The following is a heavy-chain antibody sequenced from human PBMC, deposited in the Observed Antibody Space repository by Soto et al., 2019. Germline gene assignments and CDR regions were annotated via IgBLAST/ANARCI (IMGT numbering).Heavy chain of an antibody. D-gene: IGHD4-4*01. Sequence: QVQLQEAGPGLVKPSQTLSLTCPVSGGPIRSGGYYLGLIRQHPGTGLEWIGNIFYSGSTYYNPSLKSRVTISVDTSKNQFSLNLSSVTAADTAVYFCARSYYNSYVYGYWGQGTLVTVSS. CDR2: IFYSGST. CDR1: GGPIRSGGYY. CDR3: ARSYYNSYVYGY. V-gene: IGHV4-31*03. J-gene: IGHJ4*02.